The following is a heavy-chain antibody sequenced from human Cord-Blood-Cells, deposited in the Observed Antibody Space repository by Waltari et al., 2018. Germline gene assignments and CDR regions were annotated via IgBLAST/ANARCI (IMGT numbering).Heavy chain of an antibody. CDR2: ISPILGIA. Sequence: QIQLVQSGAEVKKPGSSVPVSGKVSGGQIRTYTIRRVRQAPGQGPEWMGRISPILGIANYAQKFQGRVTITADKSTSTAYMELSSLRSEDTAVYYCASSRLTAGLGWGQGTLVTVSS. J-gene: IGHJ4*02. CDR3: ASSRLTAGLG. V-gene: IGHV1-69*02. D-gene: IGHD3-9*01. CDR1: GGQIRTYT.